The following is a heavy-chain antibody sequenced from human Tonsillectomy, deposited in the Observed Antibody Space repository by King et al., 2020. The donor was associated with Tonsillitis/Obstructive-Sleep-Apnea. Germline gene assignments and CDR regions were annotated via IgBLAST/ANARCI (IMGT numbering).Heavy chain of an antibody. V-gene: IGHV3-15*01. J-gene: IGHJ6*03. CDR1: GLTFSNAW. CDR2: IKSKTDGGTT. CDR3: TTALYCSSTSCYRVGNSYYYYYYMDV. Sequence: VQLVESGGGLVKPGGSLRLSCAASGLTFSNAWMSWVRQAPGKGLEWVGRIKSKTDGGTTDYAAPGKGRFTISRDDSKNTLYLQMNSLKTEDTAVYYCTTALYCSSTSCYRVGNSYYYYYYMDVWGKGTTVTVSS. D-gene: IGHD2-2*01.